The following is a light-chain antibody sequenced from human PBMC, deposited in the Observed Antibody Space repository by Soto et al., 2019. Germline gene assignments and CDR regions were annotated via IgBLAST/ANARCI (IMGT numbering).Light chain of an antibody. CDR2: DVS. Sequence: QSALTQPASVSGSPGQSITISCTGTISDVGGYNYVSWYQQHPGKAPKLMIFDVSNRPSGVPNRFSGSKSGYTASLTISGLQAEDEADYYCSSYTSSSTYVFGTGTKVTVL. CDR3: SSYTSSSTYV. V-gene: IGLV2-14*03. CDR1: ISDVGGYNY. J-gene: IGLJ1*01.